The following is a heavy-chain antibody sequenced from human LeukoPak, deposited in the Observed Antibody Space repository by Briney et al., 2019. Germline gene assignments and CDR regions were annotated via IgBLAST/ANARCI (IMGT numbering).Heavy chain of an antibody. V-gene: IGHV3-21*04. CDR3: AKDSVSTKRGLFDY. J-gene: IGHJ4*02. Sequence: GGSLRLSCAASGFTFSAYSMNWVRQAPGEGLEWVSSIGAAGSHIYYADSMKGRFTISRDNSKNTLFLQMNSLRAEDTAVYYCAKDSVSTKRGLFDYWGQGTLVTVSS. CDR2: IGAAGSHI. D-gene: IGHD5/OR15-5a*01. CDR1: GFTFSAYS.